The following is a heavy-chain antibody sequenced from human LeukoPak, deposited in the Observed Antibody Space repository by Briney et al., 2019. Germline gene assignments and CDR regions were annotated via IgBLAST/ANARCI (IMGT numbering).Heavy chain of an antibody. V-gene: IGHV3-23*01. Sequence: GGSLRLSCAASGFTFSSYVMSWVRQTPGKGLEWVSAMSGSGDSTYYADSVKGRFTISRDNSKNTLYLQMNSLRAEDTAVYYRAKGSGSSRPYYFDYWGQGTLVTVSS. CDR1: GFTFSSYV. CDR2: MSGSGDST. J-gene: IGHJ4*02. D-gene: IGHD6-6*01. CDR3: AKGSGSSRPYYFDY.